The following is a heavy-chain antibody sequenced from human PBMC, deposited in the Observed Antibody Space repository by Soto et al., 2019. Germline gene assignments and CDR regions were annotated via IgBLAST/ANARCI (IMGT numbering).Heavy chain of an antibody. Sequence: QLQLQESGPGLVKPSETLSLTCTVSGGSISSSSYYWGWIRQPPGKGLEWIGSIYYSGSTYYNPSLKSRVTISVDTSKNQFSLKLSSVTAADTAVYYCATLTVTTHPHDAFDIWGQGTMVTVSS. D-gene: IGHD4-17*01. V-gene: IGHV4-39*01. CDR3: ATLTVTTHPHDAFDI. CDR2: IYYSGST. CDR1: GGSISSSSYY. J-gene: IGHJ3*02.